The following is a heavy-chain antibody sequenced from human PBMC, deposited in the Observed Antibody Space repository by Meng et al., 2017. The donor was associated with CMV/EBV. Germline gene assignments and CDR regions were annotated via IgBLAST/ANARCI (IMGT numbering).Heavy chain of an antibody. CDR1: GGTFSSYA. D-gene: IGHD6-13*01. CDR3: ARDEDISAAGKLFGGY. J-gene: IGHJ4*02. V-gene: IGHV1-2*06. CDR2: IDPNNDHT. Sequence: HGQVVQSGGEGKKPGSAVKVSCKASGGTFSSYAICWVRQAPGQGLEWMGRIDPNNDHTQYAQNFQGRVTMTSDTSISTVYMELNGLRSDDTAVYYCARDEDISAAGKLFGGYWGQGTLVTVSS.